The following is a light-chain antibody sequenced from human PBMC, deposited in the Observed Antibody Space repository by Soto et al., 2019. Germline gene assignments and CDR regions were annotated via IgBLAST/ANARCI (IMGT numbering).Light chain of an antibody. J-gene: IGKJ1*01. Sequence: DIQMTQSPSTLSASVGDRVTITCRASQNIYTWLAWYQQKPGKAPNVLIFKASNLETGAPSRFSRNGSGTEFSLTISSLQPDDFATYYCQQYYDFRTFGQGTKVEIK. CDR3: QQYYDFRT. CDR1: QNIYTW. CDR2: KAS. V-gene: IGKV1-5*03.